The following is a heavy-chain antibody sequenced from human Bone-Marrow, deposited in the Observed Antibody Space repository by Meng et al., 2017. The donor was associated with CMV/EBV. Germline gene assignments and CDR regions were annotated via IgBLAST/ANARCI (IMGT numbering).Heavy chain of an antibody. Sequence: SEPLSLTCTVSGASISSYYWSWIRQPPGRGLEWIGNIHYSGSSNYNPSLKGRVTMSVATSEDQFSLRLNSVTAADTAVYYCARGHTDSGSFVGYYAMDVWGQGATVTVSS. CDR2: IHYSGSS. J-gene: IGHJ6*02. CDR3: ARGHTDSGSFVGYYAMDV. CDR1: GASISSYY. V-gene: IGHV4-59*01. D-gene: IGHD1-26*01.